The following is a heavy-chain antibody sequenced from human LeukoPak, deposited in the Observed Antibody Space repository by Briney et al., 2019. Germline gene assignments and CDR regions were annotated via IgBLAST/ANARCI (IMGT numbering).Heavy chain of an antibody. CDR3: ARESGYLYGMDV. CDR1: GGSISSSSYY. V-gene: IGHV4-39*02. D-gene: IGHD1-26*01. CDR2: IYYSGST. J-gene: IGHJ6*02. Sequence: SETLSLTCTVSGGSISSSSYYWGWLRQPPGKGMEWIGSIYYSGSTYYNPSLKSRVTISVDTSKNQFSLKLSSVTAADTAVYYCARESGYLYGMDVWGQGTTVTVSS.